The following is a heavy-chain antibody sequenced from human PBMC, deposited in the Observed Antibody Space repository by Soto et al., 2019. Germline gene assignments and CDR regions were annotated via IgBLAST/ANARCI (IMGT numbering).Heavy chain of an antibody. V-gene: IGHV3-7*01. CDR3: ARGISGSGRFL. CDR2: IKQDGSEK. D-gene: IGHD3-22*01. J-gene: IGHJ4*02. CDR1: GFTFSSYW. Sequence: EVQLVESGGGLVQPGGSLRLSCAASGFTFSSYWMSWVRQAPGKGLEWVANIKQDGSEKYYVDSVKGRFTISRDNANNSLYRQMNRLRAVDTAVYYCARGISGSGRFLWCQGTLVTVSS.